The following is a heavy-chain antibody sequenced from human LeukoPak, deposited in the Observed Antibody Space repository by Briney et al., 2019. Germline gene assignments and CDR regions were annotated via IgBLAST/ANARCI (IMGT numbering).Heavy chain of an antibody. Sequence: HPGGSLRLSCVVSGFTFSSHWMTWVRQAPGKGLEWVATINQDGGEKYYVDSVKGRFTISRDNAKNSLYLQMNSLRAEDTAVYYCARDPYGCSSTSCFGNNWFDPWGQGTLVTVSS. D-gene: IGHD2-2*01. J-gene: IGHJ5*02. CDR2: INQDGGEK. CDR3: ARDPYGCSSTSCFGNNWFDP. V-gene: IGHV3-7*01. CDR1: GFTFSSHW.